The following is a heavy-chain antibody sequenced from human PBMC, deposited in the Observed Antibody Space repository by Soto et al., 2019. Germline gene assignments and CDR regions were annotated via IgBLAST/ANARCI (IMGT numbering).Heavy chain of an antibody. CDR3: AKQLGSRQLEYYFDY. D-gene: IGHD6-6*01. CDR2: ISGSGGST. V-gene: IGHV3-23*01. Sequence: GGSLRLSCAASGFTFSSYAMSWVRQAPGRGLEWASAISGSGGSTYYADSVKGRFTISRDNSKNTLYLQMNSLRAEDTAVYYCAKQLGSRQLEYYFDYWGQGTLVTVSS. CDR1: GFTFSSYA. J-gene: IGHJ4*02.